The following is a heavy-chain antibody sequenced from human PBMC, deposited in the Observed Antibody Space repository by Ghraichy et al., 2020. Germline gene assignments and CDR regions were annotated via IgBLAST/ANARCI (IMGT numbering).Heavy chain of an antibody. Sequence: SVKVSCKASGGTFSSYAISWVRQAPGQGLEWMGGIIPIFGTANYAQKFQGRVTITADESTSTAYMELSSLRSEDTAVYYCARESSSGVHDAFDIWGQGTMVTVSS. CDR2: IIPIFGTA. CDR1: GGTFSSYA. J-gene: IGHJ3*02. D-gene: IGHD3-22*01. CDR3: ARESSSGVHDAFDI. V-gene: IGHV1-69*13.